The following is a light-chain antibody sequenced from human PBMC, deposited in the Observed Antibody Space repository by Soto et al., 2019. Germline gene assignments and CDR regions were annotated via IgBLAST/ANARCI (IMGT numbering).Light chain of an antibody. J-gene: IGKJ4*01. CDR1: QSVSSY. V-gene: IGKV3-11*01. CDR2: DAS. Sequence: EIVLTQSPATLSLSPGEGATFSCRASQSVSSYLAWYQQKPGQAPRLLIYDASNRATGIPARFSGSGSGTDFTLTISSLEPEDFAVYYCQQRSNWPPGLTFGGGTKVDIK. CDR3: QQRSNWPPGLT.